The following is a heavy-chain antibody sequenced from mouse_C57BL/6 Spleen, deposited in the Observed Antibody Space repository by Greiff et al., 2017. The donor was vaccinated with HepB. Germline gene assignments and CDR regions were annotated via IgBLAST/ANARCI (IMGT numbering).Heavy chain of an antibody. Sequence: EVQRVESGPGMVKPSQSLSLTCTVTGYSITSGYDWHWIRHFPGNNLEWMGYISYSGSTNYNPSLKSRISITHDTSTNHFFLKLNSVTTEDTATYYCARHYYGSSYWYFDVWGTGTTVTVSS. D-gene: IGHD1-1*01. CDR3: ARHYYGSSYWYFDV. V-gene: IGHV3-1*01. CDR2: ISYSGST. CDR1: GYSITSGYD. J-gene: IGHJ1*03.